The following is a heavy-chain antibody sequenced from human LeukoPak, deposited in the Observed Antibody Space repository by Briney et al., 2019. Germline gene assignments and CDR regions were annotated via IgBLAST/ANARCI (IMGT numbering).Heavy chain of an antibody. V-gene: IGHV3-11*01. CDR1: GFTFSDYY. CDR3: AKASRISGYYFDY. CDR2: ISGSGSTI. Sequence: PGGSLRLSCAASGFTFSDYYMSWIRQAPGKGLEWVSYISGSGSTIYYADSVKGRSTISRDNSRNTLYLQMNSLRAEDTAIYYCAKASRISGYYFDYWGQGTLVTVSS. D-gene: IGHD1-14*01. J-gene: IGHJ4*02.